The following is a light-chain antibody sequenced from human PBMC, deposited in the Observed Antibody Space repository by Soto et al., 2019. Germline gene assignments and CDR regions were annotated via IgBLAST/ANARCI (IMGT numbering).Light chain of an antibody. J-gene: IGLJ1*01. CDR3: CSHAGSYTFRV. CDR2: EVT. CDR1: STDVGGYNY. V-gene: IGLV2-14*01. Sequence: QSVLAQPSSVSGSPGQSITISCTGTSTDVGGYNYVSWYQHHSGKAPKLLIYEVTNRPSGISDRFSGSKSVNTASLTISGLQAEDESDYYCCSHAGSYTFRVFGTGTKVTVL.